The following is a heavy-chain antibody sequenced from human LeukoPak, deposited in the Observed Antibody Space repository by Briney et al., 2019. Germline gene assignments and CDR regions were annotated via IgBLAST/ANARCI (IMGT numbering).Heavy chain of an antibody. Sequence: GGSLRLSCAASGFTFSRYEMYWVRQAPGKGLEWVAFISYDGINKDYADSVKGRFTISSDNARNSLYLQMNTLRVEDTAVYYCAGGRGWIYDSWGRGTLVTVSS. V-gene: IGHV3-30-3*01. CDR1: GFTFSRYE. CDR3: AGGRGWIYDS. CDR2: ISYDGINK. J-gene: IGHJ4*02. D-gene: IGHD6-19*01.